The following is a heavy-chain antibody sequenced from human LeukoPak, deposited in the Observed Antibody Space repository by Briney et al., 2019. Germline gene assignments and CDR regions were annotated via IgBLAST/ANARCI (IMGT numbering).Heavy chain of an antibody. CDR1: GGSISSGSYY. D-gene: IGHD3/OR15-3a*01. CDR2: IYASGST. J-gene: IGHJ4*02. V-gene: IGHV4-61*02. Sequence: SETLSLTCTVSGGSISSGSYYWSWIRQPAGKGLEWIGRIYASGSTNYNPSLKSRVTISVDTSKNQFSLKLSSVTAADTAVYYCATFDWTYYFDYWGQGTLVTVSS. CDR3: ATFDWTYYFDY.